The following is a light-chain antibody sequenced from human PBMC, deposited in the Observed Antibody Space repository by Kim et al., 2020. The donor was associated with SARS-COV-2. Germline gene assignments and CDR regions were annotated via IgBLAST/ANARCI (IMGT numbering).Light chain of an antibody. CDR1: SSDIGISKY. Sequence: QSALTQPPSASGSPGQSVTISCTGTSSDIGISKYVSWYQQHPGKVPKLMIYEVTKRPSGVPDRFSGSKSGNTASLTISGLQAEDEADYYCSSYTSSSTLVFGGGTQLTVL. J-gene: IGLJ2*01. CDR3: SSYTSSSTLV. V-gene: IGLV2-8*01. CDR2: EVT.